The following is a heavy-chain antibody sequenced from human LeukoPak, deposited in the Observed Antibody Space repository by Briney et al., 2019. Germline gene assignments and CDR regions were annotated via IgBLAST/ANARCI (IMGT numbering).Heavy chain of an antibody. CDR2: INPSGGST. V-gene: IGHV1-46*01. D-gene: IGHD3-3*01. CDR3: ARGGYDFWSGYSIAYYYGVDV. CDR1: GYTFTSYY. Sequence: ASVKVSCKASGYTFTSYYMHWVRQAPGQGLEWMGIINPSGGSTSYAQKFQGRVTMTRDTSTSTVYMELSSLRSEDTAVYYCARGGYDFWSGYSIAYYYGVDVWGQGTTVTVSS. J-gene: IGHJ6*02.